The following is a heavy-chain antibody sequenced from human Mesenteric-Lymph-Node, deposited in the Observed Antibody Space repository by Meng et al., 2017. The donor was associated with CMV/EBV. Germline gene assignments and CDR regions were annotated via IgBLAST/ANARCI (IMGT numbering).Heavy chain of an antibody. CDR3: ARVYCSSTSCRGRDAFDI. CDR2: IYYSGST. CDR1: GGSISSSSYY. Sequence: SETLSLTCTVSGGSISSSSYYWGWIRQPPGKGLEWIGSIYYSGSTYYNPSLKSRVTISVDTSKNQFSLKLSSVTAADTAVYYCARVYCSSTSCRGRDAFDIWGQGTMVTVS. D-gene: IGHD2-2*01. V-gene: IGHV4-39*07. J-gene: IGHJ3*02.